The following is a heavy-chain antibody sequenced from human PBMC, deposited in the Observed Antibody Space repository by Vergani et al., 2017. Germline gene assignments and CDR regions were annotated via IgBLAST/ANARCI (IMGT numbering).Heavy chain of an antibody. V-gene: IGHV3-23*01. Sequence: EVQLLESGGDLVQPGGSLRLSCAASGFNFNHYAMNWVRQAPGKGLEWVSGISVSGGSTYYAGSVKGRFTISRDSSKNTLYLQMNSLSAGDTAVYYCAKSNPRNSGYDYLYYYHAMDVWGQGTTVTVSS. CDR3: AKSNPRNSGYDYLYYYHAMDV. J-gene: IGHJ6*02. D-gene: IGHD5-12*01. CDR2: ISVSGGST. CDR1: GFNFNHYA.